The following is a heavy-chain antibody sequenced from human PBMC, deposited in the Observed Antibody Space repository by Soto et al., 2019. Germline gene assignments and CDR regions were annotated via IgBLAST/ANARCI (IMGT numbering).Heavy chain of an antibody. J-gene: IGHJ4*02. CDR1: GFTFSSYS. CDR3: ARDREQWLVGYYFDY. V-gene: IGHV3-21*01. Sequence: EVQLVESGGGLVKPGGSLRLSCAASGFTFSSYSMNWVRQAPGKGLEWVSSISTSSSYIHYADSVKGRFTISRDNSKDTLDLQMNSLRAEDTAVYYCARDREQWLVGYYFDYWGQGTLVTVSS. CDR2: ISTSSSYI. D-gene: IGHD6-19*01.